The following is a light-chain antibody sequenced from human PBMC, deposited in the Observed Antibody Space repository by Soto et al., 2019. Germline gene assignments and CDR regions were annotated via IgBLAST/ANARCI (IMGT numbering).Light chain of an antibody. CDR3: QQHISWPLT. CDR1: QSVASNY. J-gene: IGKJ4*01. Sequence: EIVLTQSPGTLSLSPGERATLSCRASQSVASNYLGWYQQKPGQAPRLLVYDASNRATGIPTRFSGSGSGTDFTLTISNLEPEDFAVYYCQQHISWPLTFGGGTKVDIK. V-gene: IGKV3-11*01. CDR2: DAS.